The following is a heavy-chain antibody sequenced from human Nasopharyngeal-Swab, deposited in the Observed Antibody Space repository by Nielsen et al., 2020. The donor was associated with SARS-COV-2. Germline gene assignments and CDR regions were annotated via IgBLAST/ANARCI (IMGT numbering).Heavy chain of an antibody. CDR1: GYTFTSYG. V-gene: IGHV1-18*01. D-gene: IGHD3-3*01. CDR2: ISAYNGNT. Sequence: ASVKVSCKASGYTFTSYGISWVRQAPGQGLEWMGWISAYNGNTNYAQKFQGRVTITRDTSASTAYMELSSLRSEDTAVYYCAVIEWLLFYWGQGTLVTVSS. J-gene: IGHJ4*02. CDR3: AVIEWLLFY.